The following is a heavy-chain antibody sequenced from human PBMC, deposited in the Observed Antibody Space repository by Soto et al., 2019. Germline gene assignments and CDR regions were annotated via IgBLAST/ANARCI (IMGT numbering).Heavy chain of an antibody. CDR1: GYTFTSYG. CDR3: AKGSQMWTPDY. CDR2: ISTGNGNT. D-gene: IGHD2-21*01. V-gene: IGHV1-3*04. Sequence: ASVKVSFKASGYTFTSYGISWVRQAPGQRLEWMGWISTGNGNTKNSKKFQSRVTITRDTSATTAYMELSSLRSEDTAVYYCAKGSQMWTPDYWGQGTLVTVSS. J-gene: IGHJ4*02.